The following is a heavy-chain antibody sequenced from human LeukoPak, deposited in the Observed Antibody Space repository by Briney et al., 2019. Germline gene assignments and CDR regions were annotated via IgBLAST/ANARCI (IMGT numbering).Heavy chain of an antibody. CDR1: GFTFTNFA. V-gene: IGHV3-23*01. D-gene: IGHD2-15*01. CDR3: AKPTPYGTPWAGGFDL. CDR2: MGPSGDT. Sequence: GGSLRLSCAGSGFTFTNFAMTWVRQAPGKGLEWVSSMGPSGDTYYVDSVKGRFSISRDASKNTMYLQMGTLRADDTAVYFCAKPTPYGTPWAGGFDLWGKGTMVTVSS. J-gene: IGHJ3*01.